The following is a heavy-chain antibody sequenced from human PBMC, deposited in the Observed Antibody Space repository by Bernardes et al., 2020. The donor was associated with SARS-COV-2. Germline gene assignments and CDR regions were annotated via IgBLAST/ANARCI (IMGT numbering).Heavy chain of an antibody. Sequence: GGSLRLSCEVSGFAFSDYYMTWVRQAPGRGLEWISYIGQSGSYIYYADSVKGRFTISRDNAKNSLYLQMNSLRAEDTAVYYCGALAAAEVETYYYYGMDVWGQGTTVTVSS. CDR2: IGQSGSYI. V-gene: IGHV3-21*01. CDR1: GFAFSDYY. D-gene: IGHD6-13*01. J-gene: IGHJ6*02. CDR3: GALAAAEVETYYYYGMDV.